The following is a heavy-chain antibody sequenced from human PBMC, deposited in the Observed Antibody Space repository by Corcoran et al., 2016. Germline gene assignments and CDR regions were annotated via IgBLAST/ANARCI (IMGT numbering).Heavy chain of an antibody. J-gene: IGHJ6*01. CDR3: ARIPGEGDTRYYYYGMDV. Sequence: QVQLVQSGAEVKKPGASVKVSCKASGYTFTSYYMHWVRQAPGQGLEWMGIINPSGGSTSYAQKFQGRVTMTRDTSTSTVYMELSSLRSEDTAVYYCARIPGEGDTRYYYYGMDVWGQGTTVTGSS. CDR2: INPSGGST. V-gene: IGHV1-46*01. CDR1: GYTFTSYY. D-gene: IGHD2-21*02.